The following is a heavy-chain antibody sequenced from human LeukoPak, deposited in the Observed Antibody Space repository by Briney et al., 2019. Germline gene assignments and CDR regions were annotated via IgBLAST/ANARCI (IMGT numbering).Heavy chain of an antibody. Sequence: SETLSLTCTVSGASISSDYWSWIRQPPGKGLEWIGYIFFSGSTNYNPSLKSRVTMSVDTSKNQFSLRLSSVTATDTAVYYCARGEMATIEDAFDIWGQGTMVTVSS. CDR1: GASISSDY. J-gene: IGHJ3*02. CDR2: IFFSGST. CDR3: ARGEMATIEDAFDI. V-gene: IGHV4-59*01. D-gene: IGHD5-24*01.